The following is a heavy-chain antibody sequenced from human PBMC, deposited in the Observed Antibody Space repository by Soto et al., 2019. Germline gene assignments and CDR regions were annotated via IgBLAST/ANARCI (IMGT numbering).Heavy chain of an antibody. J-gene: IGHJ6*02. Sequence: PGGSLRLSCTASGFAFNSHDFNWVRQAPGKGLEWISYISRTANTIYYADSVKGRFTISRDNAKNSLYLQMNSLRAEDTAVYYCALFYAAIYYYGMDVWCQGKTVTVS. CDR2: ISRTANTI. D-gene: IGHD2-2*01. V-gene: IGHV3-48*03. CDR3: ALFYAAIYYYGMDV. CDR1: GFAFNSHD.